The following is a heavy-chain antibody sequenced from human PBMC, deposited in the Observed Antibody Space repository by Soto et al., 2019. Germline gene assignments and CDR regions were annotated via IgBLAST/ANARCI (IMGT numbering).Heavy chain of an antibody. D-gene: IGHD3-10*01. J-gene: IGHJ5*02. V-gene: IGHV4-59*01. CDR1: GGSISSYY. CDR3: ARARLSRSWWFDP. Sequence: SETLSLTCTVSGGSISSYYCSWIRQPPGKGLEWIGYIYYSGSTNYNPSLKSRVTISVDTSKNQFSLKLSSVTAADTAVYYCARARLSRSWWFDPWGQETLVTVSS. CDR2: IYYSGST.